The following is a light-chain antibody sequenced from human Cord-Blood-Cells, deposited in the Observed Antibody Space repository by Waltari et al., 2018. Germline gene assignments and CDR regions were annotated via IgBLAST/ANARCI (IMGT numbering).Light chain of an antibody. CDR3: QQYYSTPRT. J-gene: IGKJ1*01. CDR2: WAS. Sequence: DIVMTQSPHSLAVSLGARATINCKSSQSVLYSSNNKNYLAWYQQKPGQPPKLLIYWASTRESGVPDRFSGSGSGTDFTLTISSLQAEDVAVYYCQQYYSTPRTFGQGTKVEIK. CDR1: QSVLYSSNNKNY. V-gene: IGKV4-1*01.